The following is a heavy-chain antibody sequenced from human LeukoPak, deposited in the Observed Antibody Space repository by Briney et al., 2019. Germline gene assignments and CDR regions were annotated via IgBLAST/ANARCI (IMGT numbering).Heavy chain of an antibody. Sequence: SETLSLTCTVSGYSISSGYYWGWIRQPPGKGLEWIGSIYHSGSTYYNPSLKSRVTISVDTSKNQFSLKLSSVTAADTAVYYCARAGYYYGSGSLDYWGQGALVTVSS. V-gene: IGHV4-38-2*02. CDR2: IYHSGST. D-gene: IGHD3-10*01. J-gene: IGHJ4*02. CDR3: ARAGYYYGSGSLDY. CDR1: GYSISSGYY.